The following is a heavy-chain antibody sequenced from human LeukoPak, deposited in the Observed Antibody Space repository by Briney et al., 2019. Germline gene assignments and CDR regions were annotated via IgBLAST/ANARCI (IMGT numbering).Heavy chain of an antibody. J-gene: IGHJ5*02. CDR2: IHYSGRT. CDR1: GDSISLFY. CDR3: ARVSPDTATDYGWFDP. Sequence: SETLSLTCIVSGDSISLFYWSWIRQPPGKGLEWIGYIHYSGRTNYNPSLKSRVTMSLDTSKNHSSLKLRSVTAADTAVYYCARVSPDTATDYGWFDPWGQGSLVTVSS. D-gene: IGHD5-18*01. V-gene: IGHV4-59*01.